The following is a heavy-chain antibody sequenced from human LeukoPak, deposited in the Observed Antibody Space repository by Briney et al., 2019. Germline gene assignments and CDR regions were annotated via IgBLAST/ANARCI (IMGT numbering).Heavy chain of an antibody. Sequence: GSLRLSCAASGFTFSSYSMNWVRQAPGKGLEWVSTISDSGDWTQYADSVKGRFTISRDNSKNTLYLLMNSLRAEDTAVYYCASRDPCSGGSCYGLGYWGQGTLVTVSS. D-gene: IGHD2-15*01. CDR2: ISDSGDWT. CDR1: GFTFSSYS. J-gene: IGHJ4*02. CDR3: ASRDPCSGGSCYGLGY. V-gene: IGHV3-23*01.